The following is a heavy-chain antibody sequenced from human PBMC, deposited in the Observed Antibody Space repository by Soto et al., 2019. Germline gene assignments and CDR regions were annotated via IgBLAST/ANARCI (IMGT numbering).Heavy chain of an antibody. J-gene: IGHJ6*02. CDR2: IYPGDSDT. Sequence: GESLKISCKGSGYSFTLYWIGCVRQMPGKGLEWMGIIYPGDSDTRYSPSFQGQVTISADKSISTAYLQWSSLKASDTAMYYCARLHIVVVTATHYYGMDVWGQGTTVTVSS. D-gene: IGHD2-21*02. CDR3: ARLHIVVVTATHYYGMDV. V-gene: IGHV5-51*01. CDR1: GYSFTLYW.